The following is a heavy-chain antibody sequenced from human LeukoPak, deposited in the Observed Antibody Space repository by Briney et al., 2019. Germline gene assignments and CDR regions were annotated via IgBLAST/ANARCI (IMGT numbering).Heavy chain of an antibody. CDR3: AKDRDGYDFWSGHYKVDV. V-gene: IGHV3-23*01. D-gene: IGHD3-3*01. J-gene: IGHJ6*02. Sequence: GGSLRLSCAASGFTFSSYAMSWVRQAPGKRLEWVSAISGSGGSTYYADSVKGRFTISRDKSKNTLYLQMNSLRAEDTAVYYCAKDRDGYDFWSGHYKVDVWGQGTAVTVSS. CDR2: ISGSGGST. CDR1: GFTFSSYA.